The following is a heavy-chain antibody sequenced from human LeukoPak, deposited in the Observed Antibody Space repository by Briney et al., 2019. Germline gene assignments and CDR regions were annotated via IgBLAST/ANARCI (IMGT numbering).Heavy chain of an antibody. D-gene: IGHD6-13*01. CDR3: ARSGAAAGTCGY. CDR2: ISSSSSYI. J-gene: IGHJ4*02. Sequence: GGSLRLSCAASGFTFSSYSMNWVRQALGKGLEWVSSISSSSSYIYYADSVKGRFTISRDNAKNSLYLQMNSLRAEDTAVYYCARSGAAAGTCGYWGQGTLVTVSS. CDR1: GFTFSSYS. V-gene: IGHV3-21*01.